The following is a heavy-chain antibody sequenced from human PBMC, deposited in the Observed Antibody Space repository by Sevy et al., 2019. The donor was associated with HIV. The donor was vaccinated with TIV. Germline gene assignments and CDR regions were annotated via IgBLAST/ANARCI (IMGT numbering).Heavy chain of an antibody. CDR2: INWNGGST. Sequence: GGSLRLSCAGSGFNFDDYVMSWVRQAPGKGLEWVSGINWNGGSTGFADSVKGRFTISRDNSENTLYLQMNSLRAEDTAVYYCTRDGGGDYFDYWGLGTLVTVSS. CDR3: TRDGGGDYFDY. V-gene: IGHV3-20*04. CDR1: GFNFDDYV. J-gene: IGHJ4*02. D-gene: IGHD2-15*01.